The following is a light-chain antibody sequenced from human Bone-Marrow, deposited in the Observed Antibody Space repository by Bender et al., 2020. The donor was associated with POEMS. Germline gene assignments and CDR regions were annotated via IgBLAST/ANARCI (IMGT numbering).Light chain of an antibody. CDR3: TSYSDSASANWL. V-gene: IGLV2-14*02. CDR1: SSDVGSYNL. CDR2: EAD. J-gene: IGLJ3*02. Sequence: QSALSQPPSVSGSPGQSVTISCTGTSSDVGSYNLVSWYQQHPDKAPRLIIYEADKRPSGVSNRFSGSRSGNTASLTVSRLQAEDEADYYCTSYSDSASANWLFGGGTKLTVL.